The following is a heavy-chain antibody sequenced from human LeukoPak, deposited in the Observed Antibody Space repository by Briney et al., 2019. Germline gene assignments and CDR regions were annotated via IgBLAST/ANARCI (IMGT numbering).Heavy chain of an antibody. CDR3: AKVRVVGDYNWFFDL. CDR1: GFTFISYA. V-gene: IGHV3-23*01. J-gene: IGHJ2*01. D-gene: IGHD4-17*01. Sequence: GGSLRLSCAASGFTFISYAMRWVRQAPGKGLEWVSAIVGSGASTYYADSVKGRFTISRDNSKNTLHLQMNSLRAEDTAIYHCAKVRVVGDYNWFFDLWGRGTLVTVSS. CDR2: IVGSGAST.